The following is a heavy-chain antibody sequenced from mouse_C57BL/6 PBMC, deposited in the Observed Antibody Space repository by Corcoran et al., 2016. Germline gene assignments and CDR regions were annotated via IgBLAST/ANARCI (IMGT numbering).Heavy chain of an antibody. CDR1: GYTFPSYV. CDR2: IYPYHDGT. D-gene: IGHD3-2*02. Sequence: EFQLQQSGPELVKPWASVKMSCKASGYTFPSYVMPWVKQKTGQGLEWIGYIYPYHDGTKYNEKFKGKATLTSDKSSSTAYMELSSLTSEDSAVYYCASETAQATSYDYWGQAPTLTVSS. V-gene: IGHV1S136*01. CDR3: ASETAQATSYDY. J-gene: IGHJ2*01.